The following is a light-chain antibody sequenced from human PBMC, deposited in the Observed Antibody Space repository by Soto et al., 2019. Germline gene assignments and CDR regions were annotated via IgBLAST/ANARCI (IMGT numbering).Light chain of an antibody. CDR2: DAS. Sequence: EIVLTQSPATLSLSPGEIATLSCRASQSVSRYLAWYQQKPGQAPRLLIYDASNRATGIPARFSGSGSGTDFTLTISSLEPEDLAVYYCQQRSDWPSTFGGGTKVQIK. J-gene: IGKJ4*01. V-gene: IGKV3-11*01. CDR1: QSVSRY. CDR3: QQRSDWPST.